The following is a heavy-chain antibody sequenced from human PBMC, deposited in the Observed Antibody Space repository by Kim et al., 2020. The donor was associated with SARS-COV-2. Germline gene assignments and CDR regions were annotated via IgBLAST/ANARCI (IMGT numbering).Heavy chain of an antibody. J-gene: IGHJ4*02. V-gene: IGHV1-18*04. CDR1: GYTFTSYG. CDR2: ISAYNGNT. Sequence: ASVKVSCKASGYTFTSYGISWVRQAPGQGLEWMGWISAYNGNTNYAQKLQGRVTMTTDTSTSTAYMELRSLRSDDSAVYYCAKGYSYGYVTSYDYWGQGTLVTVSS. D-gene: IGHD5-18*01. CDR3: AKGYSYGYVTSYDY.